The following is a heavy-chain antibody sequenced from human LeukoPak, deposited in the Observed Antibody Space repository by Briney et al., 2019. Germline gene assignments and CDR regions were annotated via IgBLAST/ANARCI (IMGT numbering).Heavy chain of an antibody. J-gene: IGHJ4*02. V-gene: IGHV3-23*01. Sequence: GGSLRLSCAASGFTFSSYAMSWVRQAPGKGLEWVSALSGSGGSTYYADSVKGRFTISRDNSKNTLYLQMNSLRVEDTAVYYCARRHYYDSSGYLDYWGQGTLVTVSS. CDR1: GFTFSSYA. CDR3: ARRHYYDSSGYLDY. CDR2: LSGSGGST. D-gene: IGHD3-22*01.